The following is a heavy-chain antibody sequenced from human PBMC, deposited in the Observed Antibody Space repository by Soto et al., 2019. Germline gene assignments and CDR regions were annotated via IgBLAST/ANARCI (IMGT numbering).Heavy chain of an antibody. Sequence: SVKVSCKASGGTFSSYAISWVRQAPGQGLEWMGGIIPIFGTANYAQKFQGRVTITADESTSTAYMELSSLRSEDTAVYYCARRTLPDYYDSSGYYYAPWVYWGPGTLVTVS. D-gene: IGHD3-22*01. CDR2: IIPIFGTA. CDR3: ARRTLPDYYDSSGYYYAPWVY. V-gene: IGHV1-69*13. CDR1: GGTFSSYA. J-gene: IGHJ4*02.